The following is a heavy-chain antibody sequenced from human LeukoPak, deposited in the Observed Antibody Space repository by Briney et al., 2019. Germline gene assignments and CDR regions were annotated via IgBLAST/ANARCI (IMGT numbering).Heavy chain of an antibody. Sequence: PSETLSLTRAVYVGSFSGYHWSSLGQSPGKGLAWMGDISHTGIASYNPSLKSRVAISVVASKNQFSLRMDSVTAADRAVYYCARHSFLSFSYDSTGHAIFFFDYWGRGTLVTVSS. J-gene: IGHJ4*02. D-gene: IGHD3-22*01. CDR1: VGSFSGYH. V-gene: IGHV4-34*01. CDR2: ISHTGIA. CDR3: ARHSFLSFSYDSTGHAIFFFDY.